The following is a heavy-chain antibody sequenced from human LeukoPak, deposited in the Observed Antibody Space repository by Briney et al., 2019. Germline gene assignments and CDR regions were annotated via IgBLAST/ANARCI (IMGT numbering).Heavy chain of an antibody. CDR2: ITTYSGLT. CDR1: GYTFINYG. CDR3: ARDAEGLDS. V-gene: IGHV1-18*01. J-gene: IGHJ4*02. Sequence: ASVKVSCKASGYTFINYGFNWVRQAPGQGLEWMGRITTYSGLTHYAQKFQDRVSFTTDRSTTTAYMELRRLRSDDTAVYYCARDAEGLDSWGQGTVVTVS.